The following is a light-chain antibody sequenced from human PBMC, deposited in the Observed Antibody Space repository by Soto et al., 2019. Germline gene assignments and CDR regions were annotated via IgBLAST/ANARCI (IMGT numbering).Light chain of an antibody. J-gene: IGLJ1*01. CDR3: AAWDDSLSGGV. CDR1: SSNIGSNY. CDR2: RNN. V-gene: IGLV1-47*01. Sequence: QSALTQPPSASGTPGQRVTISCSGSSSNIGSNYVYWYQQLPGTAPKLLIYRNNQRPSGVPDRFSGSKSGTSASLAISELRSEDEADYYCAAWDDSLSGGVFGTGTKVTVL.